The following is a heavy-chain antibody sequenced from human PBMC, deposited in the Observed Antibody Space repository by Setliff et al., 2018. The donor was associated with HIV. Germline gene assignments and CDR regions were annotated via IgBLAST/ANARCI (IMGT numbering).Heavy chain of an antibody. J-gene: IGHJ6*02. CDR1: GFTFNSYW. V-gene: IGHV3-74*01. CDR3: TRKLAPGHGMDV. CDR2: VNNDGTDT. D-gene: IGHD3-3*02. Sequence: SLRLSCVASGFTFNSYWMYWVRQAPGKGLVCVSRVNNDGTDTIYVDSVKGRFTISRDNAKNSLYLQMDSLRVEDTTVYYCTRKLAPGHGMDVWGQGTTVTSP.